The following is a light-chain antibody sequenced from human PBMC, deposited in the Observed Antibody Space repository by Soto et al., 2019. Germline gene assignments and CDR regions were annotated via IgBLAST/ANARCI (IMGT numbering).Light chain of an antibody. Sequence: EIVLTQSPGTLSLSPGERATLSCRASQTIYSNVAWYQQRPGQAPRLLIYRESARATGIPARFSGSGSGTEFTLTIGSLQSEDSAVYYCQQYQNLWTFGQGTKVDIK. CDR3: QQYQNLWT. V-gene: IGKV3-15*01. CDR2: RES. J-gene: IGKJ1*01. CDR1: QTIYSN.